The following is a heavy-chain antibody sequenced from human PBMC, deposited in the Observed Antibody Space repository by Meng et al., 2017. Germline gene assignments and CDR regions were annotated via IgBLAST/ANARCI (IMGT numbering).Heavy chain of an antibody. J-gene: IGHJ5*02. V-gene: IGHV1-2*02. CDR1: GYTFTDYY. D-gene: IGHD6-19*01. Sequence: QVQLGQSGAEVKKPGASVKVSCKASGYTFTDYYLHWVRQAPGQGLEWMGWINPHSGGTYFAQNFQGRVTLTSDTSISTAYMELSRLRSDDTAMYYCARRVAVAGNTSRVRWFDPWGQGTLVTVSS. CDR2: INPHSGGT. CDR3: ARRVAVAGNTSRVRWFDP.